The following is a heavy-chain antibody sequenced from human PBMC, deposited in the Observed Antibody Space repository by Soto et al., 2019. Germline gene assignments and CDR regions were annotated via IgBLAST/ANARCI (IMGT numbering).Heavy chain of an antibody. CDR1: GLRFSNYW. V-gene: IGHV3-7*01. CDR3: ATKAGRGDAFAI. D-gene: IGHD3-10*01. CDR2: IKQDGSEK. J-gene: IGHJ3*02. Sequence: PGGSLRLSCVAAGLRFSNYWMSWFRQAPGTGLEWLANIKQDGSEKYYVDSVKGRFTISRDNAQNSLYLQMNNLRVEDTAVYFCATKAGRGDAFAIWGQGTKVTLSS.